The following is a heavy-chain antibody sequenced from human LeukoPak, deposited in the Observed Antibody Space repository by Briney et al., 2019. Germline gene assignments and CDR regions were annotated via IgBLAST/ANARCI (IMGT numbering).Heavy chain of an antibody. D-gene: IGHD6-19*01. Sequence: GASVKVSCKTSGYTFSDYYIHWVRQAPGKGLEWMGGFDPEDGETIYAQKFQGRVTMTEDTSTGTAYMELSSLRSEDTAVYYCATRSPGIAVAGTYYMDVWGKGTTVTVSS. V-gene: IGHV1-24*01. CDR2: FDPEDGET. CDR3: ATRSPGIAVAGTYYMDV. J-gene: IGHJ6*03. CDR1: GYTFSDYY.